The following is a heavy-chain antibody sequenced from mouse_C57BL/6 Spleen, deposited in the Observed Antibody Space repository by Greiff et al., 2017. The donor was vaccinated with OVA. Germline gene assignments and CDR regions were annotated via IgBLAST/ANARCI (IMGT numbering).Heavy chain of an antibody. Sequence: QVQLKESGAELARPGASVKLSCKASGYTFTSYGISWVKQRTGQGLEWIGEIYPRSGNTYYNEKFKGKATLTADKSSSTAYMELRSLTSEDSAVYFCARFEESYDTYYWGQGTTLTVSS. V-gene: IGHV1-81*01. D-gene: IGHD2-3*01. CDR1: GYTFTSYG. CDR2: IYPRSGNT. CDR3: ARFEESYDTYY. J-gene: IGHJ2*01.